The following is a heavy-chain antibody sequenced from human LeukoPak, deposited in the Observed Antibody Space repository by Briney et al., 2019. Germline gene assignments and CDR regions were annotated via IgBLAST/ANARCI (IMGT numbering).Heavy chain of an antibody. D-gene: IGHD3-10*01. V-gene: IGHV3-48*04. J-gene: IGHJ3*02. CDR3: ATWFGEDAFDI. CDR2: ISSSRSTI. CDR1: GFTFSSCS. Sequence: GGSLRLSCAASGFTFSSCSMNWVRQAPGKGLEWVSYISSSRSTIYYADSVKGRFTISRDNAKNSLYLQMNSLRAEDTAVYYCATWFGEDAFDIWGQGTMVTVSS.